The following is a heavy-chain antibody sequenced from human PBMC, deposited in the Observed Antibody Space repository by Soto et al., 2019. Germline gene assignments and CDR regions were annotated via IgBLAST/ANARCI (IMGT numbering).Heavy chain of an antibody. Sequence: QVQLVQSGAEVKKPGASVKVSCKASGYSFTRYGISWVRQAPGQGLEWMGWISGYNANTNYPENLQGRVTMTTDTSTSTAYMEVRNLISHATAVYHCARMGDVPYYYYGLDVWGQGTTVTVSS. J-gene: IGHJ6*02. D-gene: IGHD3-16*01. CDR2: ISGYNANT. V-gene: IGHV1-18*01. CDR3: ARMGDVPYYYYGLDV. CDR1: GYSFTRYG.